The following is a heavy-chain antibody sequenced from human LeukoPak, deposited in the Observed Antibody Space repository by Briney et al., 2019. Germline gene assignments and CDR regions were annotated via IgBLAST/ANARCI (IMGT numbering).Heavy chain of an antibody. CDR3: ARVGNYYDSSGYYLSFGY. CDR2: IKQDGSEK. D-gene: IGHD3-22*01. Sequence: GGSLRLSCAASGFTFSSYWMSWVRQAPGKGLEWVANIKQDGSEKYYVDSVKGRFTISRDNAKNSLYLQMNSLRAEDTAVYYCARVGNYYDSSGYYLSFGYWGQGTLVTVSS. V-gene: IGHV3-7*03. J-gene: IGHJ4*02. CDR1: GFTFSSYW.